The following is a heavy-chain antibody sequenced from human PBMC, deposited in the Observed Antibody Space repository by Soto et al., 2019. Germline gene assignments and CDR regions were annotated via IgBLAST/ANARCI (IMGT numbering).Heavy chain of an antibody. J-gene: IGHJ4*02. Sequence: GGSLRLSCAASGFTFSGYAMHWVRQAPGKGLEWVAVISYDEIDKYYADSVRGRFTISRDNSKNTLYLQMNSLRAEDTAVYYCAKDGLGAYSYGSYYFDYWGQGTLVTVSS. CDR3: AKDGLGAYSYGSYYFDY. CDR1: GFTFSGYA. CDR2: ISYDEIDK. V-gene: IGHV3-30-3*01. D-gene: IGHD5-18*01.